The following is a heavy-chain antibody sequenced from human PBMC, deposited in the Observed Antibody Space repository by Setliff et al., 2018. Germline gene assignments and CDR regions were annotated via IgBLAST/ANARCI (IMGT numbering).Heavy chain of an antibody. J-gene: IGHJ4*02. CDR2: IYTKGST. Sequence: PSETLSLTCSVTGGSMTDFFWNWIRQPPGKGLEWIGYIYTKGSTNCSPSLRSRVTMSLDRSRNQFSLTLNSMTAADTAVYYCARGGSPDCSTAGCRYGDYVYWGQGTQVTVSS. CDR1: GGSMTDFF. V-gene: IGHV4-4*08. CDR3: ARGGSPDCSTAGCRYGDYVY. D-gene: IGHD2-2*01.